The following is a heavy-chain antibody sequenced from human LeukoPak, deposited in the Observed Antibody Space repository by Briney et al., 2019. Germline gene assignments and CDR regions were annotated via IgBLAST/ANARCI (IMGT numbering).Heavy chain of an antibody. V-gene: IGHV3-21*01. J-gene: IGHJ4*02. CDR3: ARVYYFDY. Sequence: PGGCLRLSCAASGFTFSSYSMNWVRQAPGKGLEWVSFIRSSSSYIYYADSVKGRFTISRDNAKNSLYLQMNSLRAEDTAVYYCARVYYFDYWGQGTLVTVSS. CDR2: IRSSSSYI. CDR1: GFTFSSYS.